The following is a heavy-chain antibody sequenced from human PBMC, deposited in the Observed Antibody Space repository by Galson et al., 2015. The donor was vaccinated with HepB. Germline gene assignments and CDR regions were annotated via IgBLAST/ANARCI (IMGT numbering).Heavy chain of an antibody. J-gene: IGHJ6*03. CDR2: IGIAGDT. CDR3: ARAGPGYYYMDV. CDR1: GFTLSSYD. V-gene: IGHV3-13*01. Sequence: SLRLSCAASGFTLSSYDMHWVRQDTGKGLEWVSAIGIAGDTYYPGSVKGRFTISRDKAKNSLYLQMNSLRAGDTAVYFCARAGPGYYYMDVWGKGTTVTVSS.